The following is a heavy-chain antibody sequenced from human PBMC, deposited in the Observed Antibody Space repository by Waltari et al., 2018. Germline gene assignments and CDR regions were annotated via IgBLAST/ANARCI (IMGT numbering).Heavy chain of an antibody. D-gene: IGHD3-22*01. CDR2: IYYSGST. CDR3: ARVGDTPYYYDSSGQVYYFDY. CDR1: GGSISSHY. V-gene: IGHV4-59*11. Sequence: QVQLQESGPGLVKPSETLSLTCTVSGGSISSHYWSWIRQPLGKGLEWIGYIYYSGSTNYNPSLKSRVTISVDTSKTQFSLKLSSVTAADTAVYYCARVGDTPYYYDSSGQVYYFDYWGQGTLVTVSS. J-gene: IGHJ4*02.